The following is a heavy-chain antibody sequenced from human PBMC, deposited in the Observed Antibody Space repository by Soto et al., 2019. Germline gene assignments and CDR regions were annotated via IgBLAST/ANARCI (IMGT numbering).Heavy chain of an antibody. CDR2: INHSGST. CDR1: GGSFSGYY. Sequence: PSETLSLTCAVYGGSFSGYYWSWIRQPPGKGLEWIGEINHSGSTNYNPSLKSRVTISVDTSKNQFSLKLSSVTAADTAVYYCARGQRGYSYGYRPFDYWGQGTPVTVSS. J-gene: IGHJ4*02. D-gene: IGHD5-18*01. V-gene: IGHV4-34*01. CDR3: ARGQRGYSYGYRPFDY.